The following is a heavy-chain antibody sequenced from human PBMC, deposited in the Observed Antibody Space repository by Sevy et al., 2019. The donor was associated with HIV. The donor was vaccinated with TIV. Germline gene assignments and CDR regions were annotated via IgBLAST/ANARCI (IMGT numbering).Heavy chain of an antibody. CDR1: GFTFSDYR. V-gene: IGHV3-30*04. CDR3: ARDRGEILSSAFDY. Sequence: GGSLRLSCAASGFTFSDYRMHWVRQAPGKGLEWVAVISYDGRNNKYNADSVKGRFTISRDNSKNTVYLQMNSLRAEDTAIYYCARDRGEILSSAFDYWGLGTLVTVSS. D-gene: IGHD3-16*01. J-gene: IGHJ4*02. CDR2: ISYDGRNNK.